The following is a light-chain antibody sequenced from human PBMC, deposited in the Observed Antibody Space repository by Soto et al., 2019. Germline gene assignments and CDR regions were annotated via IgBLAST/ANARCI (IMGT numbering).Light chain of an antibody. V-gene: IGKV1-12*01. J-gene: IGKJ4*01. Sequence: DIQMTQSPSSVGDRVTITCRASQGISSWLAWYQQKPGKAPKLLIYAASSLQSGVPSRFSGSGSGTDFTLTISSLQPEDFATYYCQQANSFPLTFGGGTKVDIK. CDR1: QGISSW. CDR2: AAS. CDR3: QQANSFPLT.